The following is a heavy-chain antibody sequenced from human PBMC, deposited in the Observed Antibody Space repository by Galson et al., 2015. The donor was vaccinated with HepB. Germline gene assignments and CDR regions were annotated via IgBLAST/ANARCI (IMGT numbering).Heavy chain of an antibody. V-gene: IGHV5-51*03. CDR1: GYSFTSYW. J-gene: IGHJ4*02. Sequence: VKKPGESLKIACKSSGYSFTSYWIAWVRQVPGKGLEWMGIIYPGDSDTRYSPSFQGQVTISGDKSISTAYLQRSSLRASDTAMYYCARRAMGSHYYERSGSDPHFDYWGQGTLVTVSS. D-gene: IGHD3-22*01. CDR3: ARRAMGSHYYERSGSDPHFDY. CDR2: IYPGDSDT.